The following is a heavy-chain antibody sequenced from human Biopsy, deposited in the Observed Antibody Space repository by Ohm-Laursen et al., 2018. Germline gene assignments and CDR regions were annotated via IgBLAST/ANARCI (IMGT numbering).Heavy chain of an antibody. Sequence: VKISCKVPGGTFSNYGVNWVRRAPGQGLEWLGGNIPILGTGNYAQKFQDRVTVAADTSTSTATMELRSLRSDDTAVYYCATKLTGYFHHWGQGTLVIVSS. CDR2: NIPILGTG. D-gene: IGHD3-9*01. J-gene: IGHJ1*01. V-gene: IGHV1-69*13. CDR1: GGTFSNYG. CDR3: ATKLTGYFHH.